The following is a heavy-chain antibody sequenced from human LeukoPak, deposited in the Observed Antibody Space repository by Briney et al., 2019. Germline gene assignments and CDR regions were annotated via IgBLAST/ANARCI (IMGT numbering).Heavy chain of an antibody. V-gene: IGHV4-34*01. J-gene: IGHJ3*02. D-gene: IGHD1-26*01. CDR2: INHSGST. CDR1: GGSFSPYY. CDR3: ARPTIVGSTAGAFDI. Sequence: SETLSLTCAVYGGSFSPYYWSWIRQPPGKGLEWIGEINHSGSTNYNPSLKSRVTISVDTSKNQFSLKLSSVTAADTAVYYCARPTIVGSTAGAFDIWGRGTMVTVSS.